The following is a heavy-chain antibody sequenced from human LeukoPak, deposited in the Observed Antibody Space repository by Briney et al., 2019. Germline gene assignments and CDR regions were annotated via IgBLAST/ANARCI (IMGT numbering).Heavy chain of an antibody. D-gene: IGHD2-15*01. CDR2: INSDGSST. J-gene: IGHJ4*02. CDR1: GFTFSSYW. Sequence: GGSLRLSCAASGFTFSSYWMHWVRQAPGKGLVWVSRINSDGSSTSYADSVKGRFTISRDNAKNSLYLQMNSLRAEDTAVYYCARGPSAATGPYFDYWGQGILVTVSS. V-gene: IGHV3-74*01. CDR3: ARGPSAATGPYFDY.